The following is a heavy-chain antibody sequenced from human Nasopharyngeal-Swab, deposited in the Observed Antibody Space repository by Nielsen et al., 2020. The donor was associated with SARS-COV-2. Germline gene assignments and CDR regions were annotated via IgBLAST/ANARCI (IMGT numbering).Heavy chain of an antibody. CDR3: ARGGWLRRDYYYVYYYMDV. V-gene: IGHV1-69*04. CDR2: IIPIAGIT. J-gene: IGHJ6*03. CDR1: GGTFSSYA. Sequence: SSAKVSCKASGGTFSSYAISWVRQAPGQGLEWMGRIIPIAGITNHAQKFQGRVTITADTSTSTAYMELSSLRSEDTATYYCARGGWLRRDYYYVYYYMDVWGKGTTVTVSS. D-gene: IGHD5-24*01.